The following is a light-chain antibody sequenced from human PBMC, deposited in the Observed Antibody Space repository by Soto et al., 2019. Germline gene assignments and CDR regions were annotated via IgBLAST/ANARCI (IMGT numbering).Light chain of an antibody. CDR3: AAWDDNVYV. CDR2: SNN. V-gene: IGLV1-44*01. Sequence: QSVLTQPPSASGTPGQRVTISCSGGSSNIGSNAVNWYRQLPGTAPKLLIHSNNQRPSGVPDRFSGSKSGTSASLAISGLQSEDEADYYCAAWDDNVYVFGTGTKVTVL. J-gene: IGLJ1*01. CDR1: SSNIGSNA.